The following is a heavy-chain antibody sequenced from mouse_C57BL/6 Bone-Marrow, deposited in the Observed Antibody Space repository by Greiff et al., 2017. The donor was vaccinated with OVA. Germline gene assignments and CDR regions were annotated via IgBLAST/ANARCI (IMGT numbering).Heavy chain of an antibody. Sequence: EVQVVESGGGLVKPGGSLKLSCAASGFTFSSYAMSWVRQTPEKRLEWVATISAGGSYTYYPDNVKGRFTISRDNAKNNLYLQMSHLKSEDTAMYYCARDLIYYGSSPFAYWGQGTLVTVSA. V-gene: IGHV5-4*01. J-gene: IGHJ3*01. D-gene: IGHD1-1*01. CDR2: ISAGGSYT. CDR3: ARDLIYYGSSPFAY. CDR1: GFTFSSYA.